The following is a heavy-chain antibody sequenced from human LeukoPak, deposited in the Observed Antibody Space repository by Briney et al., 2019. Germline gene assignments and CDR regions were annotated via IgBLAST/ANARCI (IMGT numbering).Heavy chain of an antibody. Sequence: GGSLRLSWTASGFTFGDYAMSWVRQAPGKGLEWVGFIRSKAYGGTTEYAASVKGRFTISRDDSKSIAYLQMNSLKTEDTAVYYCTTPRHDFWSGYHYYFDYWGQGTLVTVSS. CDR3: TTPRHDFWSGYHYYFDY. J-gene: IGHJ4*02. D-gene: IGHD3-3*01. V-gene: IGHV3-49*04. CDR1: GFTFGDYA. CDR2: IRSKAYGGTT.